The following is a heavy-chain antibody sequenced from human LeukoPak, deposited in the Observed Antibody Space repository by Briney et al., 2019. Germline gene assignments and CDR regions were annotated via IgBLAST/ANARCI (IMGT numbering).Heavy chain of an antibody. CDR1: GGSISSGGYS. Sequence: PSETLSLTCAVSGGSISSGGYSWSWIRQPPGKGLEWIGYIYHSGSTYYNPSLKSRVTISVDTSKNQFSLKLSSVTAADTAVYYCARDHLILTTPTTYYYYGMDVWGQGTTVTVSS. CDR2: IYHSGST. V-gene: IGHV4-30-2*01. D-gene: IGHD3-9*01. J-gene: IGHJ6*02. CDR3: ARDHLILTTPTTYYYYGMDV.